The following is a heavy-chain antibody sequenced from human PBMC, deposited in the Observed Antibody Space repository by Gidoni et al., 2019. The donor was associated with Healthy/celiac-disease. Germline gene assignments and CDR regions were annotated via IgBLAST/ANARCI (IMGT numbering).Heavy chain of an antibody. J-gene: IGHJ6*02. CDR3: ARKDSSGLVRGMDV. D-gene: IGHD6-19*01. Sequence: EVQLVESGGGLVKPGGSLRLSCAASGFTFSSYSMNWVRQAPGKGLEWVSSISSSSSYIYYADSVKGRFTISRDNAKNSLYLQMNSLRAEDTAVYYCARKDSSGLVRGMDVWGQGTTVTVSS. CDR2: ISSSSSYI. CDR1: GFTFSSYS. V-gene: IGHV3-21*01.